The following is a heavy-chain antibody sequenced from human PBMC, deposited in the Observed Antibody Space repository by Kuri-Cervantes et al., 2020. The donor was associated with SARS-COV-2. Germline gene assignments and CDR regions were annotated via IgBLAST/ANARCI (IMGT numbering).Heavy chain of an antibody. V-gene: IGHV3-9*01. CDR2: ISWNSGSI. D-gene: IGHD5-12*01. J-gene: IGHJ4*02. CDR1: GFTFDDYA. Sequence: GGSLRLSCAASGFTFDDYAMHWVRQAPGKGLEWVSGISWNSGSIGYADSVKGRFTISRDNAKNSLYLQMNSLRAEDTALYYCAKDISSVATSANFDYWGQGTLVTDSS. CDR3: AKDISSVATSANFDY.